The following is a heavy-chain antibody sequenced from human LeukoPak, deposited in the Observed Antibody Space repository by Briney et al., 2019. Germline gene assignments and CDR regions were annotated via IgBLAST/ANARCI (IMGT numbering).Heavy chain of an antibody. CDR1: GFTFSTYT. D-gene: IGHD6-19*01. V-gene: IGHV3-23*01. Sequence: QPGASLRLSCAASGFTFSTYTMSWVRQAPGKGLEWVSAIGGSGENTYCADSVKGRFTISRDNSENTQYLQVNSLRVEDTAMYYCAKEDSSGWIHYWGQGTLVTVSS. CDR3: AKEDSSGWIHY. CDR2: IGGSGENT. J-gene: IGHJ4*02.